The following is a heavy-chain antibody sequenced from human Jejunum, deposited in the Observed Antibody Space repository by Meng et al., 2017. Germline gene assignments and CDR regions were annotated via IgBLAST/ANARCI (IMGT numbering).Heavy chain of an antibody. D-gene: IGHD6-13*01. CDR3: ARDGSVSSSSRYYFES. CDR1: TFTFTEAW. Sequence: EVQLVESGGDLVKPGGSLRLSSAVSTFTFTEAWMSWVRQAPGKGLEIAPVKGRFTISRDNSKNTLYLQMNSLRAEDTSVYYCARDGSVSSSSRYYFESWGQGTLVTVSS. J-gene: IGHJ4*02. V-gene: IGHV3-66*01. CDR2: AP.